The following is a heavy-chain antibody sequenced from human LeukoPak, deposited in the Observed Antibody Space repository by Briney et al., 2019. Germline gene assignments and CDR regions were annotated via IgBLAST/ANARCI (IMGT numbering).Heavy chain of an antibody. Sequence: ASVKVSCKASGDTLNTYALSWVRQVPGQGLEWLGRILPALQTTAYAQRFQGRVTIAADTSTSTSYLELTSLRNDDTAIYYCAGIPPSTEMRYDLASWGQGTLVTVS. J-gene: IGHJ4*02. CDR3: AGIPPSTEMRYDLAS. V-gene: IGHV1-69*04. CDR1: GDTLNTYA. D-gene: IGHD1-1*01. CDR2: ILPALQTT.